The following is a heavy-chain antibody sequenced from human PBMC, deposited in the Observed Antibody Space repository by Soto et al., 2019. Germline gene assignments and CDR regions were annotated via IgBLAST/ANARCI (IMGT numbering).Heavy chain of an antibody. V-gene: IGHV4-61*01. CDR2: IYYSGST. D-gene: IGHD3-16*01. CDR3: ARRRVRHNWFDP. CDR1: GGSVSSGSYY. Sequence: NPSETLSLTCTVSGGSVSSGSYYWSWIRQPPGKGLEWIGYIYYSGSTNYNPSLKSRVTISVDTSKNQFSLKLSSVTAADTAVYYCARRRVRHNWFDPWGQGTLVTVSS. J-gene: IGHJ5*02.